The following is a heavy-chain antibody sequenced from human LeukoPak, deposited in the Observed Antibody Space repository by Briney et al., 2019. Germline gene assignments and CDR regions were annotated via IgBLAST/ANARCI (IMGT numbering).Heavy chain of an antibody. Sequence: GGSLRLSCAASGFSFSESWMTWVRQVPGLGLEWVGHINLEGGGIQYVDSVKGRFTISRDNAKGSVYLQMNSLRAEDTAIYHCATYINWVAGDVWGQGTTVIVSS. CDR1: GFSFSESW. J-gene: IGHJ6*02. V-gene: IGHV3-7*01. CDR3: ATYINWVAGDV. CDR2: INLEGGGI. D-gene: IGHD1-1*01.